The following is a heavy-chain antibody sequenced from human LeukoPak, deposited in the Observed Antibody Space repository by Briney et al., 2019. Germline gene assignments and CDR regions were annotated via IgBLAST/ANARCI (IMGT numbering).Heavy chain of an antibody. D-gene: IGHD3-10*01. CDR1: GGSISSYY. CDR3: ARVGAITMVRGVIINSCYFDY. Sequence: PSETLSLTCTVSGGSISSYYWSWIRQPPGKGLEWIGYIYYSGSTNYNPSLKSRVTISVDTSKNQFSLKLSSVTAAGTAVYYCARVGAITMVRGVIINSCYFDYWGQGTLVTVSS. V-gene: IGHV4-59*01. CDR2: IYYSGST. J-gene: IGHJ4*02.